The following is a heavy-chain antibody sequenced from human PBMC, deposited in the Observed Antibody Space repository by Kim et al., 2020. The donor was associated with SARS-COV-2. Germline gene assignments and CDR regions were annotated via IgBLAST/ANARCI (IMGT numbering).Heavy chain of an antibody. CDR1: GGSFSGYY. J-gene: IGHJ6*02. CDR2: INHSGST. CDR3: ARTPSPLLQLFVRSRYGMDV. Sequence: SETLSLTCAVYGGSFSGYYWSWIRQPPGKGLEWIGEINHSGSTNYNPSLKSRVTISVDTSKNQFSLKLSSVTAADTAVYYCARTPSPLLQLFVRSRYGMDVWGQGTTVTVSS. D-gene: IGHD2-15*01. V-gene: IGHV4-34*01.